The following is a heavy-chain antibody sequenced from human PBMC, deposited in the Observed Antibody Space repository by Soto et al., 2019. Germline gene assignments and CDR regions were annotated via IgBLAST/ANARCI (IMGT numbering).Heavy chain of an antibody. CDR1: GFTFSSYS. CDR2: ISSSSSYI. J-gene: IGHJ6*02. CDR3: AREGCSSTSCYESSPYYYYGMDV. D-gene: IGHD2-2*01. V-gene: IGHV3-21*01. Sequence: PGGSLRLSCAASGFTFSSYSMNWVRQAPGKGLEWVSSISSSSSYIYYADSVKGRFTISRDNAKNSLYLQMNSLRAEDTAVYYYAREGCSSTSCYESSPYYYYGMDVWGQGTTVTVSS.